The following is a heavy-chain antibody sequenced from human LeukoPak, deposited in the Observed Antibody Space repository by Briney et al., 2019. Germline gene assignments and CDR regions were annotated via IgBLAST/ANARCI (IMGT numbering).Heavy chain of an antibody. CDR3: ARGARLLDF. CDR1: GFTFSDYY. D-gene: IGHD2-15*01. Sequence: PGGSLRLSCAASGFTFSDYYVTWIRQVPGRGLEYLSYISNSGTTMQYTDSVKGRFTTSRDNAKNSLCLQMSSLRAEDTAVYYCARGARLLDFRGQGTLVTVSS. V-gene: IGHV3-11*01. CDR2: ISNSGTTM. J-gene: IGHJ4*02.